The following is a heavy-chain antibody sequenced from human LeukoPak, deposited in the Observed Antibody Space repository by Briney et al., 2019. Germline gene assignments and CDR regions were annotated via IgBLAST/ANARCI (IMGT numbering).Heavy chain of an antibody. J-gene: IGHJ4*02. CDR1: GFSFIDYY. V-gene: IGHV3-11*04. D-gene: IGHD1-1*01. CDR2: ISGTGSTI. CDR3: ARESTEERPGC. Sequence: PGGSLRLSCAASGFSFIDYYMSWIRQAPGKGLEWVSHISGTGSTIYYADSVKGRFTISRDDATNSLYLQMSGLRADDTAMYFCARESTEERPGCWGQGTLVTVSS.